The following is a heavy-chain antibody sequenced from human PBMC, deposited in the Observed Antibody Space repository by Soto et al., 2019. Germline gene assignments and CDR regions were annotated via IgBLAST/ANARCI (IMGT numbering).Heavy chain of an antibody. Sequence: QVQLQQSGPGLVKPSQTLSLTCAISGDSVSSNSAAWNWIRQSPSRGLEWLGRTYYRSKCYNHYAVSVKSRITINPDTSKNHFSLQLRSVTPEDTALYYCARLAPGGSGGGGDYWGQGTLVTVSS. J-gene: IGHJ4*02. V-gene: IGHV6-1*01. CDR1: GDSVSSNSAA. CDR2: TYYRSKCYN. CDR3: ARLAPGGSGGGGDY. D-gene: IGHD6-19*01.